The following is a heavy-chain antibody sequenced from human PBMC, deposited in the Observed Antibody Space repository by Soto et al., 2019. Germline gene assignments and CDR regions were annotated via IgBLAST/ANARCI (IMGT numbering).Heavy chain of an antibody. Sequence: QVQLVQSGAEVKKPGASVKVSCKASGYTFTGYYMHWVRQAPGQGLEWMGWINPNSGGTNYAQKFQGWVTMTRDTSISTAYMELSRLRSDDTAVYYCARDASAGPAAILWGPALAREGWFDPWGQGTLVTVSS. CDR1: GYTFTGYY. V-gene: IGHV1-2*04. J-gene: IGHJ5*02. CDR3: ARDASAGPAAILWGPALAREGWFDP. CDR2: INPNSGGT. D-gene: IGHD2-2*02.